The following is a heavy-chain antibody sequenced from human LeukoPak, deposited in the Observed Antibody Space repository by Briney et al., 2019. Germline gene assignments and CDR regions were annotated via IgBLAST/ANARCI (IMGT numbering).Heavy chain of an antibody. D-gene: IGHD2-2*01. CDR2: IDPSDSYT. CDR3: ARHGNAGTSPSWFVP. Sequence: PGESLKISCKGSGYTFTSYWISWVRQMPGEGLEWMGSIDPSDSYTNYSPSFQGHVTISGDKSISTAYLQWSSLKASDTAMYYCARHGNAGTSPSWFVPWGQGTLVTVSS. V-gene: IGHV5-10-1*01. J-gene: IGHJ5*02. CDR1: GYTFTSYW.